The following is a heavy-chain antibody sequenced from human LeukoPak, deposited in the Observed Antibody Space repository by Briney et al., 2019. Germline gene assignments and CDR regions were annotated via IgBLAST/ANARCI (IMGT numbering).Heavy chain of an antibody. CDR3: AGHHPRNTVDF. CDR2: ISDIGSI. V-gene: IGHV4-59*08. CDR1: GGSISSYY. Sequence: PSETLSLTCTVSGGSISSYYWSWIRQPPGKGLEWIAYISDIGSINYTPSLKSRVTISLDTSKNQFSLKLSSVTAADTAVYYCAGHHPRNTVDFWGQGTLVTVSS. J-gene: IGHJ4*02. D-gene: IGHD2/OR15-2a*01.